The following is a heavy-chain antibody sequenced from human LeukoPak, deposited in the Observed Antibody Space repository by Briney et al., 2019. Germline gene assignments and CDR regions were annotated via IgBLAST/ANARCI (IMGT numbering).Heavy chain of an antibody. Sequence: SETLSLTCTVSGGSISSGSYYWSWIRQPAGKGLEWIGRIFTSGSTNYNPSLKSRVSISVNTSKNQFSLKLSSVTAADTAVYYCARSHHYYDSSGYYTYFDYWGQGTLVTVSS. D-gene: IGHD3-22*01. V-gene: IGHV4-61*02. CDR3: ARSHHYYDSSGYYTYFDY. CDR1: GGSISSGSYY. J-gene: IGHJ4*02. CDR2: IFTSGST.